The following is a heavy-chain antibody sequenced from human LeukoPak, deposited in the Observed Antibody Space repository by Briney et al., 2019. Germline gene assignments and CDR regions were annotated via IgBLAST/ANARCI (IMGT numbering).Heavy chain of an antibody. V-gene: IGHV5-51*01. CDR2: IYPGDSDT. J-gene: IGHJ4*02. CDR3: AKYYGSGFDY. CDR1: GYCFTNYW. Sequence: GVSMKIFCKGSGYCFTNYWIGWVRQLPGKGLEWMGIIYPGDSDTRYSPSFQGQVTVSADKSISTAYLQWSSLKASDTAMYYCAKYYGSGFDYWGQGTLVTVSS. D-gene: IGHD3-10*01.